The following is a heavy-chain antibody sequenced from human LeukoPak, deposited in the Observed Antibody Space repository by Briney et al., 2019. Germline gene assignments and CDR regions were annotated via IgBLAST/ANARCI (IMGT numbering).Heavy chain of an antibody. J-gene: IGHJ6*03. V-gene: IGHV4-4*07. CDR3: ARIRLEWLPSPYYYYMDV. CDR2: IYTSGST. CDR1: GGSISSYY. D-gene: IGHD3-3*01. Sequence: SETLSLTCTVSGGSISSYYWSWIRQPAGKGLEWIGRIYTSGSTNYNPSLKSRVTMSVDTSKNQFSLKLSSVTAADTAVYYCARIRLEWLPSPYYYYMDVWGKGTTVTVPS.